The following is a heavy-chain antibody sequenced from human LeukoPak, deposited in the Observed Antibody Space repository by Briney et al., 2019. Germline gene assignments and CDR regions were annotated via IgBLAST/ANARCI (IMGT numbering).Heavy chain of an antibody. D-gene: IGHD6-13*01. CDR1: GFTFSSYW. J-gene: IGHJ4*02. CDR2: INTDGSST. V-gene: IGHV3-74*01. Sequence: GGSLRLSCAASGFTFSSYWMHWVRQAPGKGLVWVSRINTDGSSTSYADSVKGRFTISRDNAKNTLYLQMNSLRAEDTAGYYCATGTRDRLDYWGQGTLVTVSS. CDR3: ATGTRDRLDY.